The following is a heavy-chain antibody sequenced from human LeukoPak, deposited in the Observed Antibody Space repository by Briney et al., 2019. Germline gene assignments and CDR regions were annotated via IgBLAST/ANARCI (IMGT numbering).Heavy chain of an antibody. CDR1: GGPISSYY. D-gene: IGHD6-13*01. CDR3: ARGYSSSWGYFDY. V-gene: IGHV4-59*08. Sequence: PSETLSLTCTVSGGPISSYYWSWIRQPPGKGLEWIGYIYYSGSTNYNPSLKSRVTISVDTSKNQFSLKLSSVTAADTAVYYCARGYSSSWGYFDYWAREPWSPSPQ. CDR2: IYYSGST. J-gene: IGHJ4*02.